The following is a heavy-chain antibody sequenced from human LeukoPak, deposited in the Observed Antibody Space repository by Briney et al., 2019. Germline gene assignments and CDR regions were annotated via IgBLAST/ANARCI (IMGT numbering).Heavy chain of an antibody. CDR1: GFTFSSYT. CDR2: ISGSGAGT. V-gene: IGHV3-23*01. CDR3: AKAGSTSCYDY. J-gene: IGHJ4*02. D-gene: IGHD2-2*01. Sequence: GGSLRLSCAASGFTFSSYTMNWVRQAPGKGLEWVSGISGSGAGTYYADSVKGRFTISRDNSKNTLYLQMNSLRAEDTAVYYCAKAGSTSCYDYWGQGTLVTVSS.